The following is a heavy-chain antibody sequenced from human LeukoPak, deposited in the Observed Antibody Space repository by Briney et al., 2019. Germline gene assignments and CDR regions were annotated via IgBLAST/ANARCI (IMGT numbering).Heavy chain of an antibody. CDR1: GFTFSSYA. J-gene: IGHJ4*02. Sequence: GGSLRLSCAASGFTFSSYAMTWVRQAPGKGLEWVSTISGSGGNTYYADSVKGRFTISRDNSKNTLYLQMNSLRAEDTAVYYCAKGAMGSGWYKEPFDYWGQGTLVTVSS. CDR3: AKGAMGSGWYKEPFDY. CDR2: ISGSGGNT. D-gene: IGHD6-19*01. V-gene: IGHV3-23*01.